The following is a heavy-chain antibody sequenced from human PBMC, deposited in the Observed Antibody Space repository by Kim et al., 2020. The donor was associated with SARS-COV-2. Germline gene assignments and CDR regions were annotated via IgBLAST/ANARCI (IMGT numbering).Heavy chain of an antibody. V-gene: IGHV3-30*01. J-gene: IGHJ4*02. CDR3: ARDSAGRLRYFDWSYADY. Sequence: KGRFTLSRDNSKNTLYLQMNSLRAEDTAVYYCARDSAGRLRYFDWSYADYWGQGTLVTVSS. D-gene: IGHD3-9*01.